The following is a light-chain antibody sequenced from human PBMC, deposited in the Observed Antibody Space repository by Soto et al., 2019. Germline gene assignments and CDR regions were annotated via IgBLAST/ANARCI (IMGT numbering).Light chain of an antibody. V-gene: IGKV1-5*03. Sequence: DIQMTQSPSTLSAAVGDRVTITCRASQSISSWLAWYQQKPGKAPKLLIYKASSLESGVPSRFSGSGSRTEFTLNISSLQPDEFATYYCQQYNSYWAFGQGTKVEIK. CDR3: QQYNSYWA. CDR1: QSISSW. CDR2: KAS. J-gene: IGKJ1*01.